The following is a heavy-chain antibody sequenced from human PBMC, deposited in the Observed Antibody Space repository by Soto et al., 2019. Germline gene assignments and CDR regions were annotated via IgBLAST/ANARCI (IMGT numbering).Heavy chain of an antibody. D-gene: IGHD6-13*01. CDR2: ISSSSSYI. Sequence: GGSLRLSCAASGFTFSSYSMNWVHQAPGKGLEWVSSISSSSSYIYYADSVKGRFTISRDNAKNSLYLQMNSLRAEDTAVYYCARGGIASDPGAFDIWGQGTMVTVSS. V-gene: IGHV3-21*01. CDR1: GFTFSSYS. J-gene: IGHJ3*02. CDR3: ARGGIASDPGAFDI.